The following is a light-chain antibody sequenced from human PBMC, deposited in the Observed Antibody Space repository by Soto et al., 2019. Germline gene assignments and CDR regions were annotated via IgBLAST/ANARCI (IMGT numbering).Light chain of an antibody. CDR2: AAS. CDR1: QGISSW. V-gene: IGKV1D-12*01. J-gene: IGKJ4*01. Sequence: IQMTQSPSSVSASVGDRVTITCRASQGISSWLGWYQQKPGKAPKLLIYAASSLQSGVPSRFSGSGSVTDFPLTLSSLPPEDFATYYCQQANSFPFTFGGGTKVVIK. CDR3: QQANSFPFT.